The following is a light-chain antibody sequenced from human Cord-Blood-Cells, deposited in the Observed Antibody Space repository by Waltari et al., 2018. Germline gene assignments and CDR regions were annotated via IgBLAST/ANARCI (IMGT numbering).Light chain of an antibody. CDR2: DAS. J-gene: IGKJ2*03. CDR1: QSVSSY. Sequence: EIVLTQSPATLSLSPGERATCSCRASQSVSSYLTWYQQKPGQAPRLLIYDASNRATGIPARFSGSGSGTDFTLTISSLEPEDFAVYYCQQRSNWPRSFGQGTKLEIK. CDR3: QQRSNWPRS. V-gene: IGKV3-11*01.